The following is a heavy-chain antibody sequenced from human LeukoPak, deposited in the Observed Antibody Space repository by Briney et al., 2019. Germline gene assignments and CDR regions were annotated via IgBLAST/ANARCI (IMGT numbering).Heavy chain of an antibody. D-gene: IGHD1-26*01. CDR1: GFTFSSYA. J-gene: IGHJ4*02. CDR2: IRSKAYGGTT. V-gene: IGHV3-49*04. Sequence: GGSLRLSCAASGFTFSSYAMSWVRQAPGKGLEWVGFIRSKAYGGTTEYAASVKGRFTISRDDSKSIAYLQMNSLKTEDTAVYYCTRMIGGSYSLFDYWGQGTLVTVSS. CDR3: TRMIGGSYSLFDY.